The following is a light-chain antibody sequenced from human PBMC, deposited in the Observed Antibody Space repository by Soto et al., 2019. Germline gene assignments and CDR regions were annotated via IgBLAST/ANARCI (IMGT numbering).Light chain of an antibody. CDR1: SSNIAKHF. Sequence: QSVLTQPPSVSAAPGEKVTISCSGSSSNIAKHFVSWYLQFPRTAPKLLIYDDNKRPSGIPDRFSGSKSGTSATLAITGLQTGDEAEYYCGTWDSSLSVVLVCGGTKLTVL. V-gene: IGLV1-51*01. CDR3: GTWDSSLSVVL. J-gene: IGLJ2*01. CDR2: DDN.